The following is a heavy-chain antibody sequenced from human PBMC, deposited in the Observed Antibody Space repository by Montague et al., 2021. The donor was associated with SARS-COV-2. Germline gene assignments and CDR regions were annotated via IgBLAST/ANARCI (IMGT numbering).Heavy chain of an antibody. D-gene: IGHD1-26*01. CDR3: ARDSRIVGATGGMDV. CDR1: GFTFSSYW. J-gene: IGHJ6*02. CDR2: IKPDGGEK. V-gene: IGHV3-7*03. Sequence: SLRLSCPASGFTFSSYWMSWVRQTPEKGLEWVANIKPDGGEKHYVDSVKGRFTISRDNAKNSLNLQMDSLRAEDTALYYCARDSRIVGATGGMDVWGQGTTVIVSS.